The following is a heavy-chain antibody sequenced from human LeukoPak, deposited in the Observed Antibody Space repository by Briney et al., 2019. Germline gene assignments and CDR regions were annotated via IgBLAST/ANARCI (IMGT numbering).Heavy chain of an antibody. V-gene: IGHV3-74*01. J-gene: IGHJ4*02. Sequence: GGSLRLSCAASGFTFSTYCMHWVRQAPGKGPMWVSRICPDGTVTNYADSVKARFIISRDNARNTVYLQMNSLRVEDTAVYYCVRDFRSADYWGQGTLVTVSS. CDR3: VRDFRSADY. CDR1: GFTFSTYC. CDR2: ICPDGTVT.